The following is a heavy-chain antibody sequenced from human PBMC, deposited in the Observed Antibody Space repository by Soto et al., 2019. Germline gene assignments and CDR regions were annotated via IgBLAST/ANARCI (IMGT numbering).Heavy chain of an antibody. CDR1: GFTFSDYY. J-gene: IGHJ4*02. Sequence: GGSLRLSCGASGFTFSDYYMSWIRQAPGKGLEWVSYIWSDGSDIYYADSVKGRFTISRDNARDSLYLQMNSLRADDTGVYYCARFRCGGDCYYDYWGQGT. CDR2: IWSDGSDI. V-gene: IGHV3-11*01. CDR3: ARFRCGGDCYYDY. D-gene: IGHD2-21*02.